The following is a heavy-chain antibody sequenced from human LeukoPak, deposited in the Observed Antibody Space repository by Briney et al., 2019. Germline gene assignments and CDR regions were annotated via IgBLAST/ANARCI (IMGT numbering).Heavy chain of an antibody. J-gene: IGHJ3*02. CDR3: ARDLKRRVYYDSSGSDDAFDI. D-gene: IGHD3-22*01. CDR1: GFTFSSNS. V-gene: IGHV3-21*01. Sequence: GGSLRLSCAASGFTFSSNSMNWVRQAPGKGLEWVSSISSSSSYIYYADSVKGRFTISRDNAKNSLYLQMNSLRAEDTAVYYCARDLKRRVYYDSSGSDDAFDIWGQGTMVTVSS. CDR2: ISSSSSYI.